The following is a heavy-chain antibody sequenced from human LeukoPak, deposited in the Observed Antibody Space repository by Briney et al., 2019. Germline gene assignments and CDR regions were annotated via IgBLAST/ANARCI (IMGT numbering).Heavy chain of an antibody. J-gene: IGHJ4*02. Sequence: SETLSLTCTVSGGSISSGGYYWSWIRQHPGKGLEWIGYIYYSGSTYYNPSLKSRVTISVDTSKNQFSLKLSSVTAADTAVYYCHGSGSYRRSFDYWGQGTLVTVSS. CDR2: IYYSGST. D-gene: IGHD3-10*01. V-gene: IGHV4-61*08. CDR1: GGSISSGGYY. CDR3: HGSGSYRRSFDY.